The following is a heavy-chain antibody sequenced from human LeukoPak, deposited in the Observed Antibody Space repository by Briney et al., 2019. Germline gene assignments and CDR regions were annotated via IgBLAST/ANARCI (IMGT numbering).Heavy chain of an antibody. V-gene: IGHV1-69*13. J-gene: IGHJ6*02. D-gene: IGHD1-7*01. Sequence: GASVKVSCKASGGTFSSYATSWVRQAPGQGLEWMGGIIPIFGTANYAQKFQGRVTITADESTSTAYMELSSLRSEDTAVYYCARDNWNYRIYYYGMDVWGQGTTVTVSS. CDR3: ARDNWNYRIYYYGMDV. CDR1: GGTFSSYA. CDR2: IIPIFGTA.